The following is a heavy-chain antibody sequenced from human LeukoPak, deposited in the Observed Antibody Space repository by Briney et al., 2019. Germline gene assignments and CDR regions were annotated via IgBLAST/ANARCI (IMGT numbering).Heavy chain of an antibody. CDR2: ISGSGGST. CDR1: GFTFSSYA. V-gene: IGHV3-23*01. J-gene: IGHJ4*02. D-gene: IGHD7-27*01. CDR3: AKYLLNWGSYFDY. Sequence: GGSLRLSXAASGFTFSSYAMSWVRQAPGKGLEWVSAISGSGGSTYYADSVKGRFTISRDNSKNTLYLQMNSLRAEDTAVYYCAKYLLNWGSYFDYWGQGTLVTVSS.